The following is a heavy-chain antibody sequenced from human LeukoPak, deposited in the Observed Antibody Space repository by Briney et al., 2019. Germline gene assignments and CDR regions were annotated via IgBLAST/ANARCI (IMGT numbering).Heavy chain of an antibody. CDR1: GFTVSSNY. Sequence: GGSLRLSCAASGFTVSSNYMSWVRQAPGKGLEWVSAISGSGGSTYYADSVKGRFTISRDNSKNTLYLQMNSLRAEDTAVYYCAKLPERWLQFYYFDYWGQGTLVTVSS. D-gene: IGHD5-24*01. CDR2: ISGSGGST. V-gene: IGHV3-23*01. CDR3: AKLPERWLQFYYFDY. J-gene: IGHJ4*02.